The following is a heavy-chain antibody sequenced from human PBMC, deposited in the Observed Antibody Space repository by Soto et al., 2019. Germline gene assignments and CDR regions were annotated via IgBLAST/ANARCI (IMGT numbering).Heavy chain of an antibody. CDR3: ARSYQSTVTTVDY. Sequence: QVQLQASGPGLVKPSQTLSLTCTVSGGAISSGCYYWSWIRQNPGKGLGWIGYISSRGSTYYNPSRKSPVTTAVDTSKNPFALNLSPVTAADTAVYYRARSYQSTVTTVDYWGEGTLVTVSS. CDR2: ISSRGST. J-gene: IGHJ4*02. CDR1: GGAISSGCYY. V-gene: IGHV4-31*01. D-gene: IGHD4-17*01.